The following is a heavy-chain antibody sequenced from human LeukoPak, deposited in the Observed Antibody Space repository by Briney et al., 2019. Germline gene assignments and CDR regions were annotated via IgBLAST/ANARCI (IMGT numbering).Heavy chain of an antibody. V-gene: IGHV3-21*01. Sequence: GGSLRLSCAASGFTFSSYSMNWVRQAPGKGLGWVSSISSSSYIYYADSVKGRFTISRDNAKNSLYLQMNSLRAEDTAVYYCARAGGDYFDYWGQGTLVTVSS. J-gene: IGHJ4*02. CDR2: ISSSSYI. CDR3: ARAGGDYFDY. CDR1: GFTFSSYS. D-gene: IGHD1-14*01.